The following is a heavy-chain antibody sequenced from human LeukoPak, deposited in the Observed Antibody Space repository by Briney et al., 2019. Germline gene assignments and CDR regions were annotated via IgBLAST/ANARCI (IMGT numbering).Heavy chain of an antibody. V-gene: IGHV1-18*01. Sequence: ASVKVSCKASGYTFTSYGISWVRQAPGQGLEWMGWISAYNGNTNYAQKLQGRVTMTTDTSTSTAYMELRSLRSDDTAVYYCARGDFWSGYYPYPYYGMDVWGQGTTVTVSS. D-gene: IGHD3-3*01. J-gene: IGHJ6*02. CDR3: ARGDFWSGYYPYPYYGMDV. CDR1: GYTFTSYG. CDR2: ISAYNGNT.